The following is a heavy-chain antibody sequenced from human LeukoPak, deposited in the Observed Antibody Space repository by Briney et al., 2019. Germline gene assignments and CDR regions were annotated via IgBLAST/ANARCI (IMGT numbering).Heavy chain of an antibody. Sequence: SQTLFLTCTVAGGSISSGAYWWTWIRQDPVKGLEWIGYIYYSGNTYYNPSLRSRVNISVDTSKNQFSLNLRSVTAADTAVYFCARGHSTSSPYFCNGMDVWGQGTTVTVSS. CDR2: IYYSGNT. J-gene: IGHJ6*02. CDR3: ARGHSTSSPYFCNGMDV. CDR1: GGSISSGAYW. V-gene: IGHV4-31*03. D-gene: IGHD6-6*01.